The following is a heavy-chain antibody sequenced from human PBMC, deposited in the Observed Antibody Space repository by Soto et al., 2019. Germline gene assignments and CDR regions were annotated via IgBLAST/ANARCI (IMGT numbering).Heavy chain of an antibody. CDR1: GFIVSINH. Sequence: PGGSLALSCATSGFIVSINHMSWVRQAPGKGLEWVSIIYSGGSTYYADSVKGRFTISRDNSKNTLYLQMNSLRAEDTAMYYCARDGKSTTSCNTGCNFDSWGQGTMVTVSS. CDR2: IYSGGST. CDR3: ARDGKSTTSCNTGCNFDS. J-gene: IGHJ4*02. D-gene: IGHD2-2*01. V-gene: IGHV3-53*01.